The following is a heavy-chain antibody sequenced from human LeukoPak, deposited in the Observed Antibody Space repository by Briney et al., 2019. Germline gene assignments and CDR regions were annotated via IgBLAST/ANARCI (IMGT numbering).Heavy chain of an antibody. D-gene: IGHD6-13*01. CDR2: TYYSSKWYN. CDR1: GDSVSSNSAA. J-gene: IGHJ5*02. V-gene: IGHV6-1*01. Sequence: SQTLSLTCAISGDSVSSNSAAWNWIRQSPSRGLEWLGRTYYSSKWYNDYAVSVKSRITINPDTSKNQFSLQLNSVTPEDTAVYYCARVIIAAAGTRVFGFDPWGQGTLVTVSS. CDR3: ARVIIAAAGTRVFGFDP.